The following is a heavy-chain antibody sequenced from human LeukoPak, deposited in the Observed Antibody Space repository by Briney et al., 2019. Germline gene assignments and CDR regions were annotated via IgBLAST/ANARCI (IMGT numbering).Heavy chain of an antibody. CDR3: ARSPGATWSFDY. D-gene: IGHD1-1*01. CDR1: GFTLTFSNDA. CDR2: ISSSSSYI. J-gene: IGHJ4*02. Sequence: GGSLRLSCAASGFTLTFSNDAMSWVRQAPGKGLEWVSSISSSSSYIYYADSVKGRFTISRDNAKNSLYMQMNSLRAEDTAVYYCARSPGATWSFDYWGQGILVTVSS. V-gene: IGHV3-21*01.